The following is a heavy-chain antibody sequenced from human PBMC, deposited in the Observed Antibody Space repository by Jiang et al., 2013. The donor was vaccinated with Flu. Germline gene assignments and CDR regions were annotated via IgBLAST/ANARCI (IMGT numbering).Heavy chain of an antibody. CDR2: ITGTGDST. D-gene: IGHD3-22*01. J-gene: IGHJ4*02. Sequence: QLLESGGALVQPGGSLRLSCAASGFTFSTYAISWVRQAPGKGLECVSVITGTGDSTFYADSVKGRFTISRDNSKNTLYLQMDTLRADDTAIYYCAKDLTPYYDSSGYFYFDHWGQGTLVTVSS. V-gene: IGHV3-23*01. CDR3: AKDLTPYYDSSGYFYFDH. CDR1: GFTFSTYA.